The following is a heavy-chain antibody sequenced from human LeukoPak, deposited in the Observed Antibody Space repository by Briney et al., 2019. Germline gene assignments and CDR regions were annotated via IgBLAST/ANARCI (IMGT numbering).Heavy chain of an antibody. Sequence: SETLSLTCTVSGGSMSSYYWSWIRQPPGKGLEWIGYIYYSGSTNYNPSLKRRVTISVDTSKNQFSLKLSSVTAADTAVYYCARHFSVATFDSWGQRNPGSVSS. CDR1: GGSMSSYY. CDR3: ARHFSVATFDS. V-gene: IGHV4-59*08. CDR2: IYYSGST. J-gene: IGHJ4*02. D-gene: IGHD6-19*01.